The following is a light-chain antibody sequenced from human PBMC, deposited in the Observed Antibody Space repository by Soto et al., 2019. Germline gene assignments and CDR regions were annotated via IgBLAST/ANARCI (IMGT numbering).Light chain of an antibody. Sequence: QSALTQPPSASGSPGQSVTISCTGTSSDVGGYNYVSWYQQHPGKAPKLMIYEVSKRPSGVPDRFSGSKSGNTASLTVSGLHAEDEDDYYCSSYAGSNNYVFGTGTKLTVL. J-gene: IGLJ1*01. CDR1: SSDVGGYNY. CDR3: SSYAGSNNYV. CDR2: EVS. V-gene: IGLV2-8*01.